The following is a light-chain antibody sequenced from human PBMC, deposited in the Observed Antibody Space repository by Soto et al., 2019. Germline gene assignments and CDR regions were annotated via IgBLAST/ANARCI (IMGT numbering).Light chain of an antibody. CDR3: QQYGSSPPWT. Sequence: EIVLTQSPGTLSLSPGERATLSCRASQSVSSSYLAWYQQKPGQAPRLLIYGASSRATGIADRFSGSGSGPDFTLTISRLEPEDCAVYYCQQYGSSPPWTFGQGTKVEIK. J-gene: IGKJ1*01. V-gene: IGKV3-20*01. CDR1: QSVSSSY. CDR2: GAS.